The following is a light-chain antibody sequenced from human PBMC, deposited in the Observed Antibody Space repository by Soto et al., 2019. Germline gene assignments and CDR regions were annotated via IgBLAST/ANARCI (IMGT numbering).Light chain of an antibody. J-gene: IGKJ1*01. CDR3: QQYGSSPWT. Sequence: EIVLTQSPGTLSLSPGERATLSSRASQTVSTNYLAWYQQKPGQAPRLLIYDASNRATGIPARFSGGGSGTDFTLTISRLEPEDFAVYYCQQYGSSPWTFGQGTKVDIK. V-gene: IGKV3-20*01. CDR2: DAS. CDR1: QTVSTNY.